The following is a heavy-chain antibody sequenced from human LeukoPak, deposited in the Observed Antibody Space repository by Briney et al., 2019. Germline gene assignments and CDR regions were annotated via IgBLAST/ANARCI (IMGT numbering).Heavy chain of an antibody. V-gene: IGHV5-51*01. CDR3: ARRSTSSSWEDAFDI. Sequence: GESLKISCNGSGYSFTSYWFGWVRQMPGKGLEWMGIIYPGDSDTRYSPSFQGQVTISADKSISTAYLQWSSLKASDTAMYYCARRSTSSSWEDAFDIWGQGTMVTVSS. CDR1: GYSFTSYW. D-gene: IGHD6-13*01. CDR2: IYPGDSDT. J-gene: IGHJ3*02.